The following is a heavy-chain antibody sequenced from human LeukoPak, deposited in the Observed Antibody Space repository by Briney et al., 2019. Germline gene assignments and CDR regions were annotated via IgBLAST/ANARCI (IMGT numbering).Heavy chain of an antibody. Sequence: GASVKVSCKASGGTFSSYAISWVRQAPGQGLEWMGGIIPIFGTASYAQKFQGRVTITTDESTSTAYMELSSLRSEDTAVYYCASEGYSSSSPRNWFDPWGQGTLVTVSS. V-gene: IGHV1-69*05. CDR3: ASEGYSSSSPRNWFDP. CDR2: IIPIFGTA. D-gene: IGHD6-6*01. CDR1: GGTFSSYA. J-gene: IGHJ5*02.